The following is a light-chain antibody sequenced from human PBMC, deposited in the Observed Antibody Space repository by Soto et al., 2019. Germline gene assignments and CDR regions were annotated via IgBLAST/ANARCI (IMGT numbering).Light chain of an antibody. CDR3: HQYKNWPWT. CDR1: QSVSNN. CDR2: GAS. Sequence: IVMTQSPATLSVSPGERATLSCRASQSVSNNLAWYQQKPGQAPRLLIHGASTGAIGVPDRFSGSGSGTEFTLTISSLQSEDSAIYYCHQYKNWPWTFGQGTKVAIK. V-gene: IGKV3-15*01. J-gene: IGKJ1*01.